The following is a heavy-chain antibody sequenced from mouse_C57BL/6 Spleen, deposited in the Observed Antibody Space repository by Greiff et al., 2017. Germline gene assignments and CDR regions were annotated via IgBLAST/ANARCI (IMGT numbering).Heavy chain of an antibody. D-gene: IGHD2-5*01. V-gene: IGHV5-17*01. CDR3: ARGGYSNYHYAMDY. CDR1: GFTFSDYG. Sequence: EVKLVESGGGLVKPGGSLKLSCAASGFTFSDYGMHWVRQAPEKGLEWVAYISSGSSTIYYADTVKGRFTIARDNAKNTLFLQMTSLMSEDTAMYYCARGGYSNYHYAMDYWGQGTSVTVSS. J-gene: IGHJ4*01. CDR2: ISSGSSTI.